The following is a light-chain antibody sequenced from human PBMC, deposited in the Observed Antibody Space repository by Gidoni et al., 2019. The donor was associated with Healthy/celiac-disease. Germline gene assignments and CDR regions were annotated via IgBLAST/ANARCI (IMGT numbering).Light chain of an antibody. Sequence: EIVLTQSPATLSLSPGERAPLSCRASQSVSSYLAWYQQQPGQAPRLLIYDASNRATGIPARFSGSGSGTDFTLTISSLEPEDFAVYYCQQRSNWLSLTFGGGTKVEIK. CDR1: QSVSSY. J-gene: IGKJ4*01. V-gene: IGKV3-11*01. CDR2: DAS. CDR3: QQRSNWLSLT.